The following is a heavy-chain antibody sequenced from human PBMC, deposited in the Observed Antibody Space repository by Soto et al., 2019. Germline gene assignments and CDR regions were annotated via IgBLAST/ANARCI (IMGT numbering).Heavy chain of an antibody. J-gene: IGHJ4*02. CDR3: ARAGYSSSWTFDY. V-gene: IGHV4-39*07. CDR1: GASISNSNYY. D-gene: IGHD6-13*01. Sequence: TSETLSLTCTVSGASISNSNYYWGWIRQPPGKGLEWIGSIYYSGSTNYNPSLKSRVTISVDTSKNQFSLKLSSVTAADTAVYYCARAGYSSSWTFDYWGQGTLVTVSS. CDR2: IYYSGST.